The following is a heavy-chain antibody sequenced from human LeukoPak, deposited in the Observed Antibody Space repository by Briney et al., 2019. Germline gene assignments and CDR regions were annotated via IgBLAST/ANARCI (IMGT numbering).Heavy chain of an antibody. CDR3: ARDRLRLGEFIAFDI. D-gene: IGHD3-16*01. J-gene: IGHJ3*02. CDR2: ITISGGTT. V-gene: IGHV3-23*01. CDR1: GFTFSSYA. Sequence: GGSLRLSCAASGFTFSSYAMGWVRQAPGKGLEWVSDITISGGTTHFYSDSAKGRFTISRDNSKNTLYLEMNSLRAEDTAVYYCARDRLRLGEFIAFDIWGQGTMVTVSS.